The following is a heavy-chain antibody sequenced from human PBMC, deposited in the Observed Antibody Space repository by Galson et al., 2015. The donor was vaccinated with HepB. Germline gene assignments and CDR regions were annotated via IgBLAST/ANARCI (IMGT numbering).Heavy chain of an antibody. V-gene: IGHV4-34*01. J-gene: IGHJ4*02. D-gene: IGHD3-10*01. CDR2: INHSGST. CDR1: GGSFSGYY. CDR3: ARAAVVTYYYGSGSYFGY. Sequence: ETLSLTCAVYGGSFSGYYWSWIRQPPGKGLEWIGEINHSGSTNYNPSLKSRVTISVDTSKNQFSLKLSSVTAADTAVYYCARAAVVTYYYGSGSYFGYWGQGTLVTVSS.